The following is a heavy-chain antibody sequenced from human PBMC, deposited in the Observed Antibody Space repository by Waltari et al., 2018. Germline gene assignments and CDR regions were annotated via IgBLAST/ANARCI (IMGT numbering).Heavy chain of an antibody. CDR1: GFPFRNYG. V-gene: IGHV3-33*01. D-gene: IGHD1-1*01. J-gene: IGHJ3*02. Sequence: QVQLVESGGGVVQPGRSLRPSCVASGFPFRNYGINGCRQAPGKGLEWVAVIWYDGRNQYYAESVKGRFTISRDNSKNTLYLQMSSLRGEDTAVYYCARDHYGLEQGSVALDIWGQGTMVTVSS. CDR3: ARDHYGLEQGSVALDI. CDR2: IWYDGRNQ.